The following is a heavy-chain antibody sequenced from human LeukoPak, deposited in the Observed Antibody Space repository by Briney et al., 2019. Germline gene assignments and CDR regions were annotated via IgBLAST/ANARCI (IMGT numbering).Heavy chain of an antibody. V-gene: IGHV4-34*01. CDR2: INHREST. Sequence: SETLSLTCAVYAGSFSVYYWSWIRQPPGKGLEWIGEINHRESTNYNPSLKSRVTISVDTSKNQLSLKVSSVTAADTAVYYCARDCSSTNCYEGFYYMDVWGKGTTVTVSS. CDR3: ARDCSSTNCYEGFYYMDV. J-gene: IGHJ6*03. D-gene: IGHD2-2*01. CDR1: AGSFSVYY.